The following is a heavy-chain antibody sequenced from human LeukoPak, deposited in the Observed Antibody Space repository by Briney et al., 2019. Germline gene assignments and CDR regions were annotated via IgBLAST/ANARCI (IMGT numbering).Heavy chain of an antibody. J-gene: IGHJ4*02. D-gene: IGHD6-19*01. CDR3: ARVGSEWLVNDY. Sequence: GGSLRLSCTASGFTFSSYNMNWVRQAPGKGLEWASYISYSSSTRYYADSVKGRFTISRDNVKNSLYLQINSPRDEDMAVYYCARVGSEWLVNDYWGQGALVTVSS. CDR1: GFTFSSYN. V-gene: IGHV3-48*02. CDR2: ISYSSSTR.